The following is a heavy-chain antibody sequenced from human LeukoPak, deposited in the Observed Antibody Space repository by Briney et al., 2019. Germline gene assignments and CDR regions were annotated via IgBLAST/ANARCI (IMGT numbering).Heavy chain of an antibody. V-gene: IGHV3-64*01. CDR1: GFMFSNYG. CDR3: ARDRLPVSGTYSLGELDS. J-gene: IGHJ5*01. CDR2: ISSNGVGT. Sequence: GGSLRLSCAASGFMFSNYGMHWVRQAPGKGLEYVSGISSNGVGTHYAKSVKGRFTISRDNSKNTLYLQVGSMSREDMAVYYCARDRLPVSGTYSLGELDSWGQGILVTVSS. D-gene: IGHD1-26*01.